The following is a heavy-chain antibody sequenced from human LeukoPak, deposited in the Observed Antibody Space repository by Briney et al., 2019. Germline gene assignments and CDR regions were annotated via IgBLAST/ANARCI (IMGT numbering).Heavy chain of an antibody. V-gene: IGHV3-13*04. CDR3: ARGAAGFDY. D-gene: IGHD6-13*01. CDR1: GFTFSTYD. Sequence: GGSLRLSCAASGFTFSTYDMHWVRQATGKGLEWVLGMGKTAGDTYYSGSVKGRFTISRENAKNSVYLEMNSLEAGDTAVYYCARGAAGFDYWGQGTLVSVSS. J-gene: IGHJ4*02. CDR2: MGKTAGDT.